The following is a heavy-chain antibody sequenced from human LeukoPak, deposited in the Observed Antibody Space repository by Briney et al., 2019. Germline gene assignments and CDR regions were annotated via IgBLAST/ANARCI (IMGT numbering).Heavy chain of an antibody. Sequence: SETLSLTCTVSGGSISSYYWSWIRQPPGKGLEWIGYIYTSGSTNYNPSLKSRVTISVDTSKNQFSLKLSSVAAADTAVYYCARSYSSSSYFDYWGQGTLVTASS. J-gene: IGHJ4*02. D-gene: IGHD6-6*01. CDR2: IYTSGST. CDR1: GGSISSYY. CDR3: ARSYSSSSYFDY. V-gene: IGHV4-4*09.